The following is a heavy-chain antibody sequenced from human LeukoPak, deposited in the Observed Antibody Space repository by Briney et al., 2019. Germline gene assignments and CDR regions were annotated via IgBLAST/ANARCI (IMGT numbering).Heavy chain of an antibody. D-gene: IGHD6-13*01. CDR1: GGSFSGYY. CDR3: ARGRRIAAADSYYFDY. CDR2: INHSGST. V-gene: IGHV4-34*01. J-gene: IGHJ4*02. Sequence: KPSETLSLTCAVYGGSFSGYYWSWIRQPPGKGLEWVGEINHSGSTNYNPSLKSRVTISVDTSKNQSSLKLSSVTAADTAVYYCARGRRIAAADSYYFDYWGQGTLVTVSS.